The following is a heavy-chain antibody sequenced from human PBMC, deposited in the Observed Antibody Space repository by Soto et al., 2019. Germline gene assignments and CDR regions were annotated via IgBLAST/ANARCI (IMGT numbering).Heavy chain of an antibody. CDR1: GGSFRGYY. D-gene: IGHD3-10*01. CDR2: INHSGST. CDR3: ARVGTYGSGSYYMNWFDP. J-gene: IGHJ5*02. Sequence: QVQLQQWGAGLLKPSETLSLTCAVYGGSFRGYYWSCIRQPPGKGLEWIGEINHSGSTNYTPSLKSRVTISVDTSKNQFSLKLSSVTAADTAVYYCARVGTYGSGSYYMNWFDPWGQGTLVTVSS. V-gene: IGHV4-34*01.